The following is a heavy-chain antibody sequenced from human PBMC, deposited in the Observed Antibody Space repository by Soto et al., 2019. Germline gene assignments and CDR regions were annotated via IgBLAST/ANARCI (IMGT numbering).Heavy chain of an antibody. D-gene: IGHD2-15*01. CDR1: GYTFTNYY. V-gene: IGHV1-69*01. CDR3: GRGSSWTKVEY. Sequence: QVQLVQSGAEVKKPGASVKVSCKASGYTFTNYYLHWVRQAPGQGLEWMGGIIPIFGPAVYARKFRGRVTITADESTSTAYMELSAVGSEDTAVYYCGRGSSWTKVEYWGQGTLVTVSS. J-gene: IGHJ4*02. CDR2: IIPIFGPA.